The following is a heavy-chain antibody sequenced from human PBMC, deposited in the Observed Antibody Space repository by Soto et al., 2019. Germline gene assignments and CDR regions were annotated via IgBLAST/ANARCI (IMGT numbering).Heavy chain of an antibody. Sequence: ASVKVSCKASGYIFTSYGISWVRQAPGQGLEWMGWISAYNGNTNYAQKLQGRVTVTTDTSTSTAYMELRSLRSDDTAVYYCARDRLRNDAFDIWGQGTMVTVSS. CDR1: GYIFTSYG. J-gene: IGHJ3*02. CDR3: ARDRLRNDAFDI. V-gene: IGHV1-18*01. D-gene: IGHD3-16*01. CDR2: ISAYNGNT.